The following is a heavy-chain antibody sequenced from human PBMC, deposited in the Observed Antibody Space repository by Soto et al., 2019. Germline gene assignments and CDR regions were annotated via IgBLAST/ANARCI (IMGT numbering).Heavy chain of an antibody. V-gene: IGHV4-59*01. CDR2: IYYSGST. CDR3: ARDYRYDILTASDAFYX. J-gene: IGHJ3*02. Sequence: SDTLSLTCTVSGGSISSYYWSWIRQPPGKGLEWILYIYYSGSTNYNPSLKSRVTISVDTSKNQFSLKLSSVTAADTAVYYCARDYRYDILTASDAFYXWGQGTMVTVS. D-gene: IGHD3-9*01. CDR1: GGSISSYY.